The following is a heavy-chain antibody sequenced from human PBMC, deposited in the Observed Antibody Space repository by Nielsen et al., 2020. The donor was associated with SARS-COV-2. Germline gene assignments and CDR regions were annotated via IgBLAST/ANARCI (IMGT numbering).Heavy chain of an antibody. J-gene: IGHJ1*01. V-gene: IGHV1-3*01. Sequence: SVQVSCKTSGYTFTTYAIHWVRQAPGQRLEWMGWINVGNTNRKYSEKFQGRATITTDISASTAYMELSGLRSEDTAIYYCARDQTTVTGAAYYPHWGQGTFVSVSS. CDR1: GYTFTTYA. CDR2: INVGNTNR. CDR3: ARDQTTVTGAAYYPH. D-gene: IGHD4-17*01.